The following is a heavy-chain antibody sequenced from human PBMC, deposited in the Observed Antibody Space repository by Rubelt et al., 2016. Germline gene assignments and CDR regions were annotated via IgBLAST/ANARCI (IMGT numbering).Heavy chain of an antibody. CDR2: ISNSGDNT. V-gene: IGHV3-23*01. D-gene: IGHD3-10*01. CDR1: GFTFNSYA. CDR3: ARDSYYYGLGSYPPSY. J-gene: IGHJ4*02. Sequence: VQLLESGGGFVQPGGSLRLSCPASGFTFNSYAMSWVRKTTGKGMEWDSAISNSGDNTYYADAVKGRFTFSRENSKNTMYLQMKSLRPEDTAVYYCARDSYYYGLGSYPPSYWGQGTLVTVSS.